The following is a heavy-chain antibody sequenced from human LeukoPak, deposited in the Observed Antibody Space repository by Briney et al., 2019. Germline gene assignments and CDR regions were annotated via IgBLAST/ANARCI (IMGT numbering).Heavy chain of an antibody. CDR3: ARSCLIVDIVATIRSRLGGNAFDI. CDR2: MYHTGST. Sequence: SETLSLTCTVSGYSMSSGYYWGWIRQPPERGLEWIGSMYHTGSTYYNPSLKSRVTISVDTSKNQFSLKLNSVTAADTAVYYCARSCLIVDIVATIRSRLGGNAFDIWGQGTLVTVSS. V-gene: IGHV4-38-2*02. J-gene: IGHJ3*02. CDR1: GYSMSSGYY. D-gene: IGHD5-12*01.